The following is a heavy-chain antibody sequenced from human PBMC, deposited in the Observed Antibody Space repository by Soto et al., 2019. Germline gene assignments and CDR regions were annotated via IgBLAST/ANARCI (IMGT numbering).Heavy chain of an antibody. V-gene: IGHV3-9*01. Sequence: GGSLRLSCAASGFTFDDYVMHWVRQAPGKGLEWVSGISWNSGSIGYADSVKGRFTISRDNAKNSLYLQMNSLRAEDTALYYCAKGAPLYPMVRGVISGNWFDPWGQGTLVTVSS. J-gene: IGHJ5*02. D-gene: IGHD3-10*01. CDR3: AKGAPLYPMVRGVISGNWFDP. CDR1: GFTFDDYV. CDR2: ISWNSGSI.